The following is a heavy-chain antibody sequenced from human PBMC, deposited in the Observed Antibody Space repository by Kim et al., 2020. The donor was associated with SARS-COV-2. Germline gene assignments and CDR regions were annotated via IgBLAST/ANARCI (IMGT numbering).Heavy chain of an antibody. V-gene: IGHV4-39*07. CDR3: ARDLPQQLLP. CDR2: IYYSGST. J-gene: IGHJ5*02. Sequence: SETLSLTCTVSGGSISSSSYYWGWIRQPPGKGLEWIGSIYYSGSTYYNPSLKSRVTISVDTSKNQFSLKLSSVTAADTAVYYCARDLPQQLLPWGQGTLVTVSS. D-gene: IGHD6-13*01. CDR1: GGSISSSSYY.